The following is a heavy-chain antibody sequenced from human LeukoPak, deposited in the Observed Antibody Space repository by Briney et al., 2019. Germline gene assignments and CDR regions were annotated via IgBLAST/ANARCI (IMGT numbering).Heavy chain of an antibody. V-gene: IGHV3-48*03. CDR1: GFTFTTYE. Sequence: GGSLRLSCATSGFTFTTYEMNWVRQAPGKGLEWVSYITSSGDIKTYADPVKGRFTMSRDDAKNSVYLQMNSLRPEDTAVYYCARDIYGDEVFDYWGQGTLVSVSS. D-gene: IGHD3-10*01. CDR2: ITSSGDIK. CDR3: ARDIYGDEVFDY. J-gene: IGHJ4*02.